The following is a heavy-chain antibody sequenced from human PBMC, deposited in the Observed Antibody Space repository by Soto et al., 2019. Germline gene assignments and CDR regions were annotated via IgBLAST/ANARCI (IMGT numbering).Heavy chain of an antibody. CDR1: GGTFSSYA. J-gene: IGHJ6*02. CDR3: ARASSSEYYYYGMDV. D-gene: IGHD6-13*01. V-gene: IGHV1-18*01. Sequence: GASVKVSCKASGGTFSSYAISWVRQAPGQGLEWMGGINAYNGNTNYAQKLRGRVSMTTDTSMSTAYMELRSLRYDDTAVYYCARASSSEYYYYGMDVWGQGTTVTVSS. CDR2: INAYNGNT.